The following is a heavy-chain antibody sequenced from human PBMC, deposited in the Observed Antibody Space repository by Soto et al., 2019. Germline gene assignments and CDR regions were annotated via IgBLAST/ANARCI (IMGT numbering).Heavy chain of an antibody. D-gene: IGHD2-15*01. J-gene: IGHJ4*02. CDR3: AKDAGSVCSGGSCSFLAPDH. CDR1: GFTFSSYA. V-gene: IGHV3-23*01. Sequence: HPGGSLRLSCAASGFTFSSYAMSWVRQAPGKGLEWVSAISGSRTTTAYADSVKGRFTISRDNSKNTLYLQMNSLPIDVTAIYYCAKDAGSVCSGGSCSFLAPDHWGQGTRVTVCS. CDR2: ISGSRTTT.